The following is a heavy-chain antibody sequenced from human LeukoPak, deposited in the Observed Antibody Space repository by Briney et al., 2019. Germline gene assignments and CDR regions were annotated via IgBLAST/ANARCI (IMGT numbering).Heavy chain of an antibody. Sequence: SVKVSCKASGYIFTDYYMHWVRQAPGQELGWMGRINPNSGGTNYAQKLQGRVTMTTDTSTSTAYMELRSLRSDDTAVYYCARVQYCGGDCYSGWFDPWGQGTLVTVSS. D-gene: IGHD2-21*02. CDR2: INPNSGGT. CDR1: GYIFTDYY. J-gene: IGHJ5*02. V-gene: IGHV1/OR15-1*04. CDR3: ARVQYCGGDCYSGWFDP.